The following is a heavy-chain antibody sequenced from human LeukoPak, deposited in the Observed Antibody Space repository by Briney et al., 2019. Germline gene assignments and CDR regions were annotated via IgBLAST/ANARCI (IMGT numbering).Heavy chain of an antibody. J-gene: IGHJ4*02. CDR1: GGSISSYY. Sequence: SETLSLTCTVSGGSISSYYWSWIRRPPGKGLEWIGYIYYSGSTNYNPSLKSRVTISVDTSKNQFSLKLSSVTAADPAVYYCAGGGLVVAGSFFFDYWGQGTLVTVSS. CDR2: IYYSGST. D-gene: IGHD6-19*01. CDR3: AGGGLVVAGSFFFDY. V-gene: IGHV4-59*01.